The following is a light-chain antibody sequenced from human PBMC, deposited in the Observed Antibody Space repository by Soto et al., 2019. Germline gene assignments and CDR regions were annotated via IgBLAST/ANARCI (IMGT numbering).Light chain of an antibody. V-gene: IGKV1-5*01. CDR2: DAS. CDR3: QQYNDWPMT. J-gene: IGKJ5*01. Sequence: DIQMTQSPSTLSASVGDRVTITCRASQSISSWLAWYQQKPGKAPKLLIYDASSLESGVPSRFSGSGSGTEFTLTISSLQPDDFATYYCQQYNDWPMTFGQGTRLDIK. CDR1: QSISSW.